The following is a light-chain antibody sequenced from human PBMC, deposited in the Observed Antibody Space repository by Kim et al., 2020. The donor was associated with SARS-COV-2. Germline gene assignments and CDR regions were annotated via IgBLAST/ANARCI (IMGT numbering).Light chain of an antibody. J-gene: IGKJ2*01. V-gene: IGKV4-1*01. CDR1: KSVLYSSNNKNY. CDR3: QQYYSTPLT. CDR2: WAS. Sequence: DIVMTQSPDSLAVSLGERATINCKSSKSVLYSSNNKNYLAWYQQKPGQSPKLLIYWASTRESGVPDRFSGSGSETDFTLTISSLQAEDVAVYYCQQYYSTPLTFGQGTKLEIK.